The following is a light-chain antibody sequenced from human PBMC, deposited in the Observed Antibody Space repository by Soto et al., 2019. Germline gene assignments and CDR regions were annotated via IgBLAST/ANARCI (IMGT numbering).Light chain of an antibody. CDR3: HQYHNWPQT. CDR2: GAS. V-gene: IGKV3-15*01. Sequence: IVLTQSPAALSVSPGERVSLSCRASQSVSDDLAWYQQKPGKAPRLVIHGASTRATDFPARFSGSGSGTEFSLTISSLQSEDFGVYFCHQYHNWPQTVGGGTKVEIK. J-gene: IGKJ4*01. CDR1: QSVSDD.